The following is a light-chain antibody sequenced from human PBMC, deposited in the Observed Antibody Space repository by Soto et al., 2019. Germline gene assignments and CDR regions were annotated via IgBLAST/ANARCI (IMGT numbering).Light chain of an antibody. V-gene: IGKV1-9*01. J-gene: IGKJ4*01. CDR3: QQLNGYQLA. Sequence: DIQLTQSPSFLSASVGDTVTITCRASQGMSTYLAWYQQKPGKVPKLLIRSASTLQSGVAPRFSGGGSGTELTLTISTLQPDDSAIYYCQQLNGYQLAFGGGTNVKIK. CDR2: SAS. CDR1: QGMSTY.